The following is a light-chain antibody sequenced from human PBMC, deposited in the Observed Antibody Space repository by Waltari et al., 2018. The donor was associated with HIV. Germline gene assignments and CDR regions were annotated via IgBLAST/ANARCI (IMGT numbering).Light chain of an antibody. V-gene: IGKV3-20*01. CDR1: QSVSSRS. CDR3: QQYGTSPRT. J-gene: IGKJ1*01. Sequence: EIVLTQSPGTLSLSPGERATLSCRASQSVSSRSLAWYQQRPGHAPRLLISGASSRATGIPDRFSGSGSGTDFTLTISRLEPGDFAVYYCQQYGTSPRTFGQGTKVEIK. CDR2: GAS.